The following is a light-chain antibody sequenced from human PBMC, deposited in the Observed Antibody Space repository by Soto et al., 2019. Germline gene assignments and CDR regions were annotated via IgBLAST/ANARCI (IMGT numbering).Light chain of an antibody. J-gene: IGKJ1*01. V-gene: IGKV1-5*01. Sequence: QMTQSPSTLSASVGDRVTITCRASHNIERWMAWYQQKPGKAPSLLIFDASTLHSGVPSRFSGSGSGTEFTLTISSLQPDDFATYYCQQFAVSRTLGQGTKVDIK. CDR3: QQFAVSRT. CDR1: HNIERW. CDR2: DAS.